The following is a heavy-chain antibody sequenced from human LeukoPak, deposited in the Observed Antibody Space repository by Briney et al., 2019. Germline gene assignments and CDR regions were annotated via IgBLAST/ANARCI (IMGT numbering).Heavy chain of an antibody. D-gene: IGHD6-13*01. V-gene: IGHV3-21*01. CDR1: GFSFSSYT. CDR3: ARVAYGSSWYVDY. J-gene: IGHJ4*02. Sequence: PGGSLRLSCPASGFSFSSYTMNWVRQAPGKGLEWVSIISSSSSYIYYADSVKGRFTISRDNAKNTLYLQMNSLTAEDTAVYYCARVAYGSSWYVDYWGQGNLVTVSS. CDR2: ISSSSSYI.